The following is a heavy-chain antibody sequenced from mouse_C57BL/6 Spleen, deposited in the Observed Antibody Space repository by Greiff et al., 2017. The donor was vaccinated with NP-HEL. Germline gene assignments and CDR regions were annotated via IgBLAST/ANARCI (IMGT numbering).Heavy chain of an antibody. V-gene: IGHV1-72*01. J-gene: IGHJ1*03. D-gene: IGHD1-1*01. CDR3: ARTHGSSWGYWYFDV. CDR2: IDPNSGGT. Sequence: QVQLQQPGAELVKPGASVKLSCKASGYTFTSYWMHWVKQRPGRGLEWIGRIDPNSGGTKYNEKFKSKATLTVDKPSSTAYMQLSSLTSEDSAVYYCARTHGSSWGYWYFDVWGTGTTVTVSS. CDR1: GYTFTSYW.